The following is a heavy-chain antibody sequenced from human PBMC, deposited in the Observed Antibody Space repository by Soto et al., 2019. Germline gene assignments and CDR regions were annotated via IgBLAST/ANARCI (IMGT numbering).Heavy chain of an antibody. V-gene: IGHV1-69*12. CDR2: IIPIFGTA. Sequence: QVQLVQSGAEVKKPGSSVKVSCKASGGTFSSYAISWVRQAPGQGLEWMGGIIPIFGTANYAQKFQGRVTITADESTSTAYMELSSLRSEDTAVYYCARDSVDIAVAGTRWGYYFDYWGQGTLVTVSS. D-gene: IGHD6-19*01. J-gene: IGHJ4*02. CDR3: ARDSVDIAVAGTRWGYYFDY. CDR1: GGTFSSYA.